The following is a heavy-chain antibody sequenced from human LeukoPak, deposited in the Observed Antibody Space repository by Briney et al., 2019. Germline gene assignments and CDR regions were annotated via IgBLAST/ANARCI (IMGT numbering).Heavy chain of an antibody. V-gene: IGHV3-7*01. Sequence: GGSLRLSCAASGFTFSSYWMSWVRQAPGKGLEWVANIKQDGSEKYYVDSVKGRFTISRDNAKNSLYLQMSSLRAEDTAVYYCARDWGREGYDPLEFDYWGQGTLVTVSS. CDR1: GFTFSSYW. CDR2: IKQDGSEK. CDR3: ARDWGREGYDPLEFDY. J-gene: IGHJ4*02. D-gene: IGHD1-1*01.